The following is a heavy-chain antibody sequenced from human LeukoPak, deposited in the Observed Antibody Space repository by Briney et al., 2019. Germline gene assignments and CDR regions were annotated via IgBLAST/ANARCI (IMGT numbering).Heavy chain of an antibody. CDR1: GGTFSSYT. CDR3: ARTVVVTAEHAFDI. V-gene: IGHV1-69*06. Sequence: SVKVSCKASGGTFSSYTISWVRQAPGQGLEWMGGIIPTFGTTNYAQKFQGRVTITADKSTSTAYMELSSLRSEDTAMYYCARTVVVTAEHAFDIWGQGTMVTVSS. D-gene: IGHD2-21*02. J-gene: IGHJ3*02. CDR2: IIPTFGTT.